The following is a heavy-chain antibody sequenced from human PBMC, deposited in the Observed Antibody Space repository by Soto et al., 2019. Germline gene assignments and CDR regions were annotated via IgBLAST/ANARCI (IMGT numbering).Heavy chain of an antibody. V-gene: IGHV3-33*01. D-gene: IGHD1-26*01. CDR2: TWYDGSHE. J-gene: IGHJ4*02. CDR1: GFTFSSYG. CDR3: ARSWVPHSGSYNFDY. Sequence: QVQLVESGGGVVQPGRSLRLSCAASGFTFSSYGMHWVRQAPGKGLEWVAMTWYDGSHEYYADSVKGRFTISRDSSKITLYLQMNSLRAEDTAVYYCARSWVPHSGSYNFDYWGQGTLVTVSS.